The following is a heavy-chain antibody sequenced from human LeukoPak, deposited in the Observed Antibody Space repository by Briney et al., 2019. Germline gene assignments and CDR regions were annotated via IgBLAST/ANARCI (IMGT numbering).Heavy chain of an antibody. CDR2: IRYDGSNK. Sequence: GGSPRLSCAASGFTFSSYGMHWVRQAPGKGLEWVAFIRYDGSNKYYADSVKGRFTISRDNSKNTLYLQMNSLRAEDTAVYYCAKGAVALFDAFDIWGQGTMVTVSS. J-gene: IGHJ3*02. V-gene: IGHV3-30*02. CDR1: GFTFSSYG. CDR3: AKGAVALFDAFDI.